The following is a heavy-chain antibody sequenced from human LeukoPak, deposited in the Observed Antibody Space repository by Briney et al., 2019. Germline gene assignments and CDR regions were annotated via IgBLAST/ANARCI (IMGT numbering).Heavy chain of an antibody. D-gene: IGHD1-26*01. V-gene: IGHV4-59*12. CDR3: ARDHSGSFWTFDY. Sequence: SETLSLTCTVSGGSISSYYWSWIRQPPGKGLEWIGYIYYSGSTNYNPSLKSRVTISVDTSKNQFSLRLSSVTAADTAIYYCARDHSGSFWTFDYWGQGSLVTVSS. J-gene: IGHJ4*02. CDR1: GGSISSYY. CDR2: IYYSGST.